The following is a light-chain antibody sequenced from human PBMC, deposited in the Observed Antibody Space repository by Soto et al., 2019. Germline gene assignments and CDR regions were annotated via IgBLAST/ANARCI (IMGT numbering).Light chain of an antibody. V-gene: IGLV2-14*01. CDR3: SSYTSSSTLYG. CDR2: DVS. CDR1: SSDVGGYNY. J-gene: IGLJ1*01. Sequence: QSDLTQPASVSGSPGQSITISCTGTSSDVGGYNYVSWYQQHPGKAPKLMLYDVSNRPSGVSNRFSGSKSGNTASLTISGLQAEDEADYSCSSYTSSSTLYGFGTGTKLTVL.